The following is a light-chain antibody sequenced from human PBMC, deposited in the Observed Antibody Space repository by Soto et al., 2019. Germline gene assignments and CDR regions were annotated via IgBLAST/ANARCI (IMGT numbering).Light chain of an antibody. Sequence: DIQMTQSPSSLSASVGDRVTITCRASQSISSYLNWYQQKPGKAPKLLIYAAPSLQSGVPSRFSGSGSGTDFTHTISSLQPEDFATYYCQQSYSTPLTFGGGTKVDIK. CDR2: AAP. CDR3: QQSYSTPLT. CDR1: QSISSY. J-gene: IGKJ4*01. V-gene: IGKV1-39*01.